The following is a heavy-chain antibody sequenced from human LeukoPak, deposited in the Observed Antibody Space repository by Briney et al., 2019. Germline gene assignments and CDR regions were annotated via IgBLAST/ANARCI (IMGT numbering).Heavy chain of an antibody. CDR3: ATSSGWKSNIDY. J-gene: IGHJ4*02. D-gene: IGHD6-19*01. CDR2: INPNSGGT. Sequence: GASVKVSCKASGYTFNGYYIHWVRQAPGQGLEWMGWINPNSGGTNYAQQYQGMVTMTRDTSISTAYIELSGLRSDDTAVFYCATSSGWKSNIDYWGQGTLVTVSS. CDR1: GYTFNGYY. V-gene: IGHV1-2*02.